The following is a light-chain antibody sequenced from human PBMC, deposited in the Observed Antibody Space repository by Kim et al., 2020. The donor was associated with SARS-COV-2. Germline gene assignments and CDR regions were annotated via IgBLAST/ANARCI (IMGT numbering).Light chain of an antibody. CDR3: MQAQQTPNT. CDR2: LGS. Sequence: DIVMTQSPLSLPVTPGEPASISCRSSQSLLHSNGYNYLAWYVQKAVQSPHLLIYLGSNRASGVPDRFSGSGSGTDFTLTISSVEAEDVGLYYCMQAQQTPNTFGQGTKLEI. J-gene: IGKJ2*01. V-gene: IGKV2-28*01. CDR1: QSLLHSNGYNY.